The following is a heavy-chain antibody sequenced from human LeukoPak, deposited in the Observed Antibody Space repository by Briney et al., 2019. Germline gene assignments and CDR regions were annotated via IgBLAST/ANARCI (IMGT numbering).Heavy chain of an antibody. J-gene: IGHJ4*02. Sequence: PGGSLRLSCAVSGFTFSSYAMGWVRQAPGQGLEWVASISGSGGTTYYADSVKGRFTISRDNSKNTLFLQMNSLRAEDTAVYYCAKDSRLTGDTFYFDYWGQGTLVTVSS. D-gene: IGHD7-27*01. CDR3: AKDSRLTGDTFYFDY. V-gene: IGHV3-23*01. CDR1: GFTFSSYA. CDR2: ISGSGGTT.